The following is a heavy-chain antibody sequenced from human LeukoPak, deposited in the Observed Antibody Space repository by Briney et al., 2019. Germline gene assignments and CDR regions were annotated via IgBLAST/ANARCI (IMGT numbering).Heavy chain of an antibody. CDR1: GYTFTSYY. CDR3: AREHERISLGWGLSYFDY. CDR2: INPSGGTT. J-gene: IGHJ4*02. D-gene: IGHD3-3*02. V-gene: IGHV1-46*01. Sequence: ASVKVSCKASGYTFTSYYMHWVRQAPGQGLEWMGIINPSGGTTNYAQKFQGRVTMTRDMSTSTVYMELSSLRSEDTAVYYCAREHERISLGWGLSYFDYWGQGTLVTVSS.